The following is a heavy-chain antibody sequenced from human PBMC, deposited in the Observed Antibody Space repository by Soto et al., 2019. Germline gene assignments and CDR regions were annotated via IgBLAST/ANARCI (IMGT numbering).Heavy chain of an antibody. CDR1: GFTFSSYA. CDR2: ISGSGGST. CDR3: AKALRAGVVVAATFAFDI. V-gene: IGHV3-23*01. D-gene: IGHD2-15*01. J-gene: IGHJ3*02. Sequence: EVQLLESGGGLVQPGGSLRLSCAASGFTFSSYAMSWGRQAPGKGLEWVSAISGSGGSTYYADSVKGRFTISRDNSKNTLYLQMNSLRAEDTAVYYCAKALRAGVVVAATFAFDIWGQGTMVTVSS.